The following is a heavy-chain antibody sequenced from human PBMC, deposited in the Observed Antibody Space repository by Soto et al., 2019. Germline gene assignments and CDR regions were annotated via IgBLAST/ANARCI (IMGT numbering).Heavy chain of an antibody. J-gene: IGHJ5*02. CDR1: GGSISSGGYY. D-gene: IGHD6-6*01. V-gene: IGHV4-31*03. CDR2: IYYSGST. Sequence: SETLSLTCTVSGGSISSGGYYWSWIRQHPGKGLEWIGYIYYSGSTYYNPSLKSRVTISVDTSKNQFSLKLSSVTAADTAVYYCAREGDSSSSGNDPWGQGTLVTVSS. CDR3: AREGDSSSSGNDP.